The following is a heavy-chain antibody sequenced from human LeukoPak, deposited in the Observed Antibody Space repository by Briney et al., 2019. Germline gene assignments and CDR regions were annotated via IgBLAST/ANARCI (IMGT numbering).Heavy chain of an antibody. V-gene: IGHV4-39*02. J-gene: IGHJ5*02. Sequence: SETLSLTCTVSGVSISSSNSYWGWIRQPPGKGLEWIGSIYYSGNTYYNASLKSQVSISIDTSKNQFSLRLTSVTAADTAVYYCARDIAVAGTRWFDPWGQGTLVTVSS. CDR2: IYYSGNT. D-gene: IGHD6-19*01. CDR1: GVSISSSNSY. CDR3: ARDIAVAGTRWFDP.